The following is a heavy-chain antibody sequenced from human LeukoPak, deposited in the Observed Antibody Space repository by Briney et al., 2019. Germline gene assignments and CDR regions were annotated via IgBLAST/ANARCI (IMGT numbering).Heavy chain of an antibody. J-gene: IGHJ3*02. D-gene: IGHD3-22*01. CDR2: IYRTGST. V-gene: IGHV4-38-2*02. Sequence: SETLSLTCTVSSYSIGSDYYWGWIRQPPGKGLEWIGNIYRTGSTYYNPSLTSRVTISIDTSKNQFSLKLSSVTAADTAVYYCARWNYYDSSGYYPDAFDIWGQGTMVTVSS. CDR3: ARWNYYDSSGYYPDAFDI. CDR1: SYSIGSDYY.